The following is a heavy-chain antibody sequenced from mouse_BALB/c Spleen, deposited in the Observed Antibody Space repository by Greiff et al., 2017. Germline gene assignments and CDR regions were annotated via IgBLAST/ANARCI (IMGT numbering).Heavy chain of an antibody. CDR2: IRNKANGYTT. D-gene: IGHD2-1*01. CDR1: GFTFTDYY. CDR3: ARDPYGNYKEVVWFAY. Sequence: EVQRVESGGGLVQPGGSLRLSCATSGFTFTDYYMSWVRQPPGKALEWLGFIRNKANGYTTEYSASVKGRFTISRDNSQSILYLQMNTLRAEDSATYYCARDPYGNYKEVVWFAYWGQGTLVTVSA. V-gene: IGHV7-3*02. J-gene: IGHJ3*01.